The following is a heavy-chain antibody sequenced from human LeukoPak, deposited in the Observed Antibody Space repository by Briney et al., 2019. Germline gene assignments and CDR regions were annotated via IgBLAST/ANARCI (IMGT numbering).Heavy chain of an antibody. D-gene: IGHD3-22*01. J-gene: IGHJ4*02. CDR3: ARSEVVIPLFDY. CDR2: INHSGST. V-gene: IGHV4-34*01. Sequence: PSETLSLTCAVYGGSFSGYYWSWIRQPPGKGLEWIGGINHSGSTNYNPSLKSRVTISVDTSKNQFSLKLSSVTAADTAVYYCARSEVVIPLFDYWGQGTLVTVSS. CDR1: GGSFSGYY.